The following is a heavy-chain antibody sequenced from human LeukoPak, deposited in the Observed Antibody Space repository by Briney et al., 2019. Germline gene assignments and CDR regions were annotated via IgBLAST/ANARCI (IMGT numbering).Heavy chain of an antibody. CDR1: GFTVSTNY. D-gene: IGHD3-10*01. Sequence: PGGSLRLSCAASGFTVSTNYVTWVRQAPGKGLEWVSVIYSDGTTYYADSVKGRFTISRDNSKNTVYLQMNSLRAEDTAVYYCARGLGYGSGPVDHWGQGTLVTLSS. J-gene: IGHJ4*02. CDR2: IYSDGTT. V-gene: IGHV3-53*01. CDR3: ARGLGYGSGPVDH.